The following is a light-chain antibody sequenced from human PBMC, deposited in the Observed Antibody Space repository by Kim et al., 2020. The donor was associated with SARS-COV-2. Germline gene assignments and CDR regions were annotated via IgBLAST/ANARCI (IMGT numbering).Light chain of an antibody. Sequence: QSLTISCTGTSSDVDYYNYVSWYQHHPGTAPELLIFDVSKRPSRISDRFSGSKSGNTASLTISGLQAEDEADYYCSSYTSTNTYVFGTGTKVTVL. V-gene: IGLV2-14*03. CDR2: DVS. J-gene: IGLJ1*01. CDR3: SSYTSTNTYV. CDR1: SSDVDYYNY.